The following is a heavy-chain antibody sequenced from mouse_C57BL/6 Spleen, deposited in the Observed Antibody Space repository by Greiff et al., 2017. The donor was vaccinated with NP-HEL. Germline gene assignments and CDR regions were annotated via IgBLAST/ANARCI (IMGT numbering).Heavy chain of an antibody. CDR1: GYTFTDYY. Sequence: EVQLHQSGPELVKPGASVKISCKASGYTFTDYYMNWVKQSHGKSLEWIGDINPNNGGTSYNQKFKGKATLTVDKSSSTAYMELRSLTSEDSAVYYCARSGDYDYDAWFAYWGQGTLVTVSA. CDR3: ARSGDYDYDAWFAY. J-gene: IGHJ3*01. CDR2: INPNNGGT. D-gene: IGHD2-4*01. V-gene: IGHV1-26*01.